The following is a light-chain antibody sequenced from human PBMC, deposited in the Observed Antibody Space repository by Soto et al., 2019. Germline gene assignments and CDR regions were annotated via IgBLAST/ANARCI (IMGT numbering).Light chain of an antibody. CDR1: QSVSSNY. Sequence: EIVLTQSPGTLSLSPGERATLSCRASQSVSSNYLAWYQQKPGQAPRLLIYGASSRATGVPDRFSGSWSGTDFTLTISRLEPEDCAVYFCQQYGSSLFTFGPGTKVDIK. CDR3: QQYGSSLFT. V-gene: IGKV3-20*01. J-gene: IGKJ3*01. CDR2: GAS.